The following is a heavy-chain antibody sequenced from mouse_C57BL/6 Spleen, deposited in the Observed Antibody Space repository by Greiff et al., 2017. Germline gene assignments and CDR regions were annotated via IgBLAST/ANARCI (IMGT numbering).Heavy chain of an antibody. J-gene: IGHJ3*01. CDR2: IDPANGNT. D-gene: IGHD2-5*01. CDR3: ARSEGSNFSWFAY. Sequence: DVKLQESVAELVRPGASVKLSCTASGFNIKNTYMHWVKQRPEQGLEWIGRIDPANGNTKYAPKFQGKATITADTSSNTAYLRLSSLTSEDTAIYYCARSEGSNFSWFAYWGQGTLVTVSA. V-gene: IGHV14-3*01. CDR1: GFNIKNTY.